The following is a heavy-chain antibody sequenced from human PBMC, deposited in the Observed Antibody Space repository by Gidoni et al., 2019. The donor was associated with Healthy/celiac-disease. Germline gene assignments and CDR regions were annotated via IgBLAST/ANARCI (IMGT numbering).Heavy chain of an antibody. CDR1: GGSISSSSYY. J-gene: IGHJ4*02. V-gene: IGHV4-39*07. CDR3: ARKYSSSWYPYFDY. Sequence: QLQLQESGPGLVKPSETLSLTCTVSGGSISSSSYYWGWIRQPPGKGLEWIGSIYYSGRTYYHPSLKSRVTISVDTSKTQFSLKLSSVTAADTAVYYCARKYSSSWYPYFDYWGQGTLVTVSS. D-gene: IGHD6-13*01. CDR2: IYYSGRT.